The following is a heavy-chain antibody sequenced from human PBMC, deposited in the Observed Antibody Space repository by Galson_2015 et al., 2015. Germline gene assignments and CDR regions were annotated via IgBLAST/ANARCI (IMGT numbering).Heavy chain of an antibody. CDR1: GFSFGNYA. V-gene: IGHV3-9*01. Sequence: SLRLSCAASGFSFGNYAMHWVRQAPGKGLEWVSGISWNSASIGYAGSVKGRFTISRDDAKNSLYLQMNSLRPEDTALYYCAKGFVAYSYATNPFDCWGPGTLVTVSS. J-gene: IGHJ4*02. CDR2: ISWNSASI. CDR3: AKGFVAYSYATNPFDC. D-gene: IGHD5-18*01.